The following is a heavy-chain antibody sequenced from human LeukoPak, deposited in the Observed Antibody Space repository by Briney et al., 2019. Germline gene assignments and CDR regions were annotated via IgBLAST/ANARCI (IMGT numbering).Heavy chain of an antibody. CDR2: IWYDGSNK. CDR1: GFTFSSYG. Sequence: GGSLRLSCAASGFTFSSYGMHWVRQAPGKGLVWVAVIWYDGSNKFYADSVKGRFTISRDNSKNTLYLQMNSLRAEDTAVYYCARETTTLDYWGQGTLVTVSS. CDR3: ARETTTLDY. V-gene: IGHV3-33*01. D-gene: IGHD1-26*01. J-gene: IGHJ4*02.